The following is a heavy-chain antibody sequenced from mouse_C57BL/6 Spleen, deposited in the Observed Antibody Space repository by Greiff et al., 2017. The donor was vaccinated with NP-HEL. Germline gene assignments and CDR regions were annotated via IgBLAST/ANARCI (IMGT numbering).Heavy chain of an antibody. CDR3: ARGMSSGLQVGGYLDY. D-gene: IGHD3-2*02. Sequence: VQLQQSGAELVKPGASVKISCKASGYAFSSYWMNWVKQRPGKGLEWIGQIYPGDGDTNYNGKFKGKATLTADKSSSTAYMQLSSLTSEDSAVYFCARGMSSGLQVGGYLDYWGQGTTLTVSS. J-gene: IGHJ2*01. V-gene: IGHV1-80*01. CDR1: GYAFSSYW. CDR2: IYPGDGDT.